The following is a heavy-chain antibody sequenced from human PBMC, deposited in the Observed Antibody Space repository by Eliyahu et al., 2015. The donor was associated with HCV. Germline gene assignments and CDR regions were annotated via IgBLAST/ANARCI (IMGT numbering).Heavy chain of an antibody. Sequence: QVQLVQSGAEVTKPGASVRVSCKASGYXFTDYYMHWVRQAPGQGLEWMGWINPKSGGTKYAQKFRDRVTMTRDTSISTAYMDLSRLTSDDTAVYYCARGSLVTGTIKQTNDYWGQGTLFTVSS. V-gene: IGHV1-2*02. J-gene: IGHJ4*02. CDR1: GYXFTDYY. CDR3: ARGSLVTGTIKQTNDY. D-gene: IGHD2-21*02. CDR2: INPKSGGT.